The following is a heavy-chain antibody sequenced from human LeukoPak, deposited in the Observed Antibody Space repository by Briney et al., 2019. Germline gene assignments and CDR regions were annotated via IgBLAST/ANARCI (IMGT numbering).Heavy chain of an antibody. CDR3: AGSPRGGDYDILTGYSLDDAFDI. Sequence: PGGSLRLSCAASGFTFSSYAMHWVRQAPGKGLEWEAVISYDGSNKYYADSVKGRFTISRDNSKNTLYLQMNSLRAEDTAVYYCAGSPRGGDYDILTGYSLDDAFDIWGQGTMVTVSS. J-gene: IGHJ3*02. D-gene: IGHD3-9*01. CDR1: GFTFSSYA. V-gene: IGHV3-30-3*01. CDR2: ISYDGSNK.